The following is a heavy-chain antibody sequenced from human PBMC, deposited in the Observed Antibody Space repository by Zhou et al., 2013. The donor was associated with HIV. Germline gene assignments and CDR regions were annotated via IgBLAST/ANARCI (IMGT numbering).Heavy chain of an antibody. CDR3: AREDHFHTDY. V-gene: IGHV4-34*01. CDR1: GGSFSGYY. Sequence: QVQQQQWGAGLLKPSETLPLTCAVYGGSFSGYYCSWIRQPPGKGLEWIGEINQSGSTNYNPSLKSRVTMSVDTSKNQFSLKLSSVTAADTAVYYCAREDHFHTDYWGQGTLVTVSS. J-gene: IGHJ4*02. CDR2: INQSGST.